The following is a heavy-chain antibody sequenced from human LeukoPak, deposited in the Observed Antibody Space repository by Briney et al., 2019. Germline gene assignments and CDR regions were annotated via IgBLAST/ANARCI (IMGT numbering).Heavy chain of an antibody. CDR1: GYTFTSYG. V-gene: IGHV1-18*01. Sequence: ASVKVSCKASGYTFTSYGISWVRQAPGQGLEWMGWISAYNGNTNYAQKLQGRVTMTTDTSTSKAYMELMSRRAADKAGYYCDKDRGRRGSYKPDYWGQGPLLTVSS. CDR2: ISAYNGNT. CDR3: DKDRGRRGSYKPDY. D-gene: IGHD2-15*01. J-gene: IGHJ4*02.